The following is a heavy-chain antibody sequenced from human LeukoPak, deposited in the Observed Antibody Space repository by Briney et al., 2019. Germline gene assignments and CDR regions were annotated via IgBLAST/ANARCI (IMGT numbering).Heavy chain of an antibody. CDR1: GFTFSSYG. CDR3: AKSYSSGWPTPFDY. V-gene: IGHV3-30*18. J-gene: IGHJ4*02. D-gene: IGHD6-19*01. Sequence: GGSLRLSCAASGFTFSSYGMHWVRQAPGKGLEWLAVISYDGSNKYYADSVKGRFTISRDNSKNTLYLQMNSLRAEDTAVYYCAKSYSSGWPTPFDYWGQGTLVTVSS. CDR2: ISYDGSNK.